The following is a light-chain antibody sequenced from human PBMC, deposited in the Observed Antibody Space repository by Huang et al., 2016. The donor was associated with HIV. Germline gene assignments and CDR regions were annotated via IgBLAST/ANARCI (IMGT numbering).Light chain of an antibody. CDR3: QQRSNWRCT. CDR2: DAS. Sequence: EIVLTQSPATLSLSPGERAPLSCRASQSVSSYLAWYQQKPGQAPRLLIYDASNRATGSPARFSGSGSGTDFTLTISSLEPEDFAVYYCQQRSNWRCTFGGGTKVEIK. J-gene: IGKJ4*01. CDR1: QSVSSY. V-gene: IGKV3-11*01.